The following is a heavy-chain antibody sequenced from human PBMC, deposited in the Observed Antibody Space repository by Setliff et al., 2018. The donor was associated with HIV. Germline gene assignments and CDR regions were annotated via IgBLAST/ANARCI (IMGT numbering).Heavy chain of an antibody. CDR2: IFYSGST. CDR1: GGSFSTYY. Sequence: SETLSLTCTVSGGSFSTYYWSWIRQPPGKGLEWIGYIFYSGSTNYNPSLKSRVTISVDSSKNQFSLNLTSVTPADAAVYYCARSNSIKGYSYGPDAFDIWGQGTMVTVSS. V-gene: IGHV4-59*01. D-gene: IGHD5-18*01. J-gene: IGHJ3*02. CDR3: ARSNSIKGYSYGPDAFDI.